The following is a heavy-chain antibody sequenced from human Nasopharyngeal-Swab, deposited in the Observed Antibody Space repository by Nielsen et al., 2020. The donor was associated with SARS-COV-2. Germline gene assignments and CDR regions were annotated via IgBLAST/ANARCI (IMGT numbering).Heavy chain of an antibody. J-gene: IGHJ4*02. Sequence: GGSLRLSCAASGFTFSSYSMNWVRQAPGKGPEWVSSISSSSSYIYYADSVKGRFTISRDNAKNSLYLQMNSLRAEDTAVYFCARDRGYSSGYEIDYWGQGTLVTVSS. CDR2: ISSSSSYI. CDR1: GFTFSSYS. D-gene: IGHD3-22*01. CDR3: ARDRGYSSGYEIDY. V-gene: IGHV3-21*01.